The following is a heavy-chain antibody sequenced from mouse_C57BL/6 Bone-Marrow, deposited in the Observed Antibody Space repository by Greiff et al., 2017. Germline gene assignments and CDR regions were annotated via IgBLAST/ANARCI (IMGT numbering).Heavy chain of an antibody. D-gene: IGHD2-3*01. CDR3: ARGGLLRAAY. J-gene: IGHJ3*01. V-gene: IGHV1-64*01. CDR1: GYTFTSYW. CDR2: IHPNSGST. Sequence: QVQLQQPGAELVKPGASVKLSCKASGYTFTSYWMHWVKQRPGQGLEWIGMIHPNSGSTNYNEKFKSKATLTVDKSSSTAYMQRSSLTSEDSAVYYCARGGLLRAAYWGQGTLVTVSA.